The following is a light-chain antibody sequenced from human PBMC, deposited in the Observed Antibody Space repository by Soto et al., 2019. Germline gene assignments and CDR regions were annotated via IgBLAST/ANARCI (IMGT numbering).Light chain of an antibody. CDR3: LQYGSSRWT. CDR1: QSVSSSY. J-gene: IGKJ1*01. Sequence: EIVLTQSPGTLSLSPGERATLSCRASQSVSSSYLAWYQQKPGQAPRLLIYGASNRATGIPDRFSRSGYETSFTLLFSRRVPEDFAVSYCLQYGSSRWTFGHGTKVEIK. V-gene: IGKV3-20*01. CDR2: GAS.